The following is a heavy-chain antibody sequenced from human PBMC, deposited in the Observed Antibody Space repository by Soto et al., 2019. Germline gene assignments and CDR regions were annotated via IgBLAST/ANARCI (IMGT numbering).Heavy chain of an antibody. D-gene: IGHD3-3*01. V-gene: IGHV4-39*01. Sequence: PSETLSLTCTFSCGSIISSSYYWGWIRQPPGKGLEWIGSIYYSGSTYYNPSLKSRVTISVDTSKNQFSLKLSSVTAADTAVYYCASSKYYDFWSGYYIFYYGMDVWGQGTTVTVSS. J-gene: IGHJ6*02. CDR1: CGSIISSSYY. CDR2: IYYSGST. CDR3: ASSKYYDFWSGYYIFYYGMDV.